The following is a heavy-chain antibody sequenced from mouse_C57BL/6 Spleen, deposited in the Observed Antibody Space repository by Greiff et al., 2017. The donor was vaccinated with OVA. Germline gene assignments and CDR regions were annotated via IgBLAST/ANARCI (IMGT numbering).Heavy chain of an antibody. CDR1: GFTFSDYY. CDR2: INYDGSST. CDR3: ARDGGLRGFAY. Sequence: EVMLVESEGGLVQPGRSMKLSCTASGFTFSDYYMAWVRQVPEKGLEWVANINYDGSSTYYLDSLKSRFIISRDNAKNILYLQMSSLKSEDTATYYCARDGGLRGFAYWGQGTLVTVSA. J-gene: IGHJ3*01. V-gene: IGHV5-16*01. D-gene: IGHD2-12*01.